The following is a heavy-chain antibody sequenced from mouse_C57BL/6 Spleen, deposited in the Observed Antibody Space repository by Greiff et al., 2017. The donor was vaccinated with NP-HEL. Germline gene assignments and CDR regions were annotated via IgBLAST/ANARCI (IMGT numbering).Heavy chain of an antibody. Sequence: ESGPGLVKPSQSLSLTCSVTGYSITSGYYWNWIRQFPGNKLEWMGYISYDGSNNYNPSLKNRISIARDTSKNQFFLKLNSVTTEDTATYYCARDGGFLFDYWGQGTTLTVSS. CDR1: GYSITSGYY. CDR2: ISYDGSN. CDR3: ARDGGFLFDY. J-gene: IGHJ2*01. V-gene: IGHV3-6*01.